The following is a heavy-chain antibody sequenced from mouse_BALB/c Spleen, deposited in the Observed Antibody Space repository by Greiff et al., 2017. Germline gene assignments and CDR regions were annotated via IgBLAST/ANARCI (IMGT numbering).Heavy chain of an antibody. Sequence: VQLQQSGPELVKPGASVKIPCKASGYTFTDYNMDWVKQSHGKSLEWIGDINPNNGGTIYNQKFKGKATLTVDKSSSTAYMELRSLTSEDTAVYYCARSLYDYVYFDYWGQGTTLTVSS. V-gene: IGHV1-18*01. J-gene: IGHJ2*01. D-gene: IGHD2-4*01. CDR2: INPNNGGT. CDR3: ARSLYDYVYFDY. CDR1: GYTFTDYN.